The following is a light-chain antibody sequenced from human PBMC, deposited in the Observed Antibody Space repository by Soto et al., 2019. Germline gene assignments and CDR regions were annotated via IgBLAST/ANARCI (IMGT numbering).Light chain of an antibody. Sequence: EIVLTQSPGTLSLSPGERATLSCRASQSVTSNYLSWYQQKPGQAPRLLIFGASTRATGISDRFSGSGSGTDFTLTISRLEPEDFAVYYCHKYCHSPRLTFGGGNKVEIK. CDR1: QSVTSNY. CDR3: HKYCHSPRLT. J-gene: IGKJ4*01. V-gene: IGKV3-20*01. CDR2: GAS.